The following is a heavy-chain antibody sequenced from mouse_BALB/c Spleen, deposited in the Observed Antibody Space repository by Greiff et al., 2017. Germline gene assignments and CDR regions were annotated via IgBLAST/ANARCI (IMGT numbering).Heavy chain of an antibody. D-gene: IGHD2-4*01. Sequence: EVQLVESGPGLVKPSQSLSLTCTVTGYSITSDYAWNWIRQFPGNKLEWMGYISYSGSTSYNPSLKSRISITRDTSKNQFFLQLNSVTTEDTATYYCARNLRYDYDYAMDYWGQGTSVTVSS. V-gene: IGHV3-2*02. CDR3: ARNLRYDYDYAMDY. CDR1: GYSITSDYA. CDR2: ISYSGST. J-gene: IGHJ4*01.